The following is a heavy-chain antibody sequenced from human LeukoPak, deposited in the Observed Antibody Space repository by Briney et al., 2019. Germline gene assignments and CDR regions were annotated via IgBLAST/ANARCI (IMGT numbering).Heavy chain of an antibody. D-gene: IGHD2-21*01. Sequence: GASVKVSCKASGYTFTSYYMHWVRQAPGQGLEWMGIINPSGGGTSYAQKFQGRVTMTRDTSTSTVYMELSSLRSEDTAVYYCAGEEAILGAFDIWGQGTMVTVSS. J-gene: IGHJ3*02. CDR3: AGEEAILGAFDI. CDR2: INPSGGGT. V-gene: IGHV1-46*01. CDR1: GYTFTSYY.